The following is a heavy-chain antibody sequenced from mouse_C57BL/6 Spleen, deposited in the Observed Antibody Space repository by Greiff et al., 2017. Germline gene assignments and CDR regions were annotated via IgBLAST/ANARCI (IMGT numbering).Heavy chain of an antibody. J-gene: IGHJ4*01. CDR3: ARWGYDYAYAMDY. CDR2: FDPSDSYT. CDR1: GYTFTSYW. D-gene: IGHD2-4*01. V-gene: IGHV1-50*01. Sequence: QVQLQQPGAELVKPGASVKLSCKASGYTFTSYWMQWVKQRPGKGLEWIGEFDPSDSYTNYNQKFKGKATLTVDTSSSTAYMQLSSLTSEDSAVYYCARWGYDYAYAMDYWGQGTSVTVSS.